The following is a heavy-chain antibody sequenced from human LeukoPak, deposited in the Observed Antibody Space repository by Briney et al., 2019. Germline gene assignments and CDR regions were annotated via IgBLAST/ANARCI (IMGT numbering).Heavy chain of an antibody. CDR3: ARDWTGSIDY. V-gene: IGHV3-30-3*01. CDR1: GFTFSSYA. Sequence: GGSLRLSCAASGFTFSSYAMHWVRQAPGKGPEWVAVISYDGSNKYYADSVKGRFTISRDNSKNTLYLQMNSLRAEDTAVYYCARDWTGSIDYWGQGTLVTVSS. J-gene: IGHJ4*02. D-gene: IGHD3/OR15-3a*01. CDR2: ISYDGSNK.